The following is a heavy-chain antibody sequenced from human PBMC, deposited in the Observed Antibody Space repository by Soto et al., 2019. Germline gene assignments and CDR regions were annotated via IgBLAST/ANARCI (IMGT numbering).Heavy chain of an antibody. CDR1: GYTLTELS. CDR2: FDPEDGET. J-gene: IGHJ6*02. CDR3: ARDRGPVPMVYATDYYYYGMDV. D-gene: IGHD2-8*01. V-gene: IGHV1-24*01. Sequence: ASVKVSCKVSGYTLTELSMHWVRQAPGKGLEWMGGFDPEDGETIYAQKFQGRVTMTEDTSTDTAYMELSSLRSEDTAVYYCARDRGPVPMVYATDYYYYGMDVWGQGTTVTVSS.